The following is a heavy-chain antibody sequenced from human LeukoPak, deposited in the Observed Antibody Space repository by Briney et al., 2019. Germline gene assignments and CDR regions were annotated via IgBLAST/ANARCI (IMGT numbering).Heavy chain of an antibody. CDR3: AKGGYYDSSGYYPLGAV. CDR2: ISYDGSNE. D-gene: IGHD3-22*01. CDR1: GFTFSSYG. Sequence: QPGRSLRLSCAASGFTFSSYGMHWVRQAPGKGLEWVAVISYDGSNEYYAESVKGRFTISRDNSKNTLYLQMNSLRAEDTAVYYCAKGGYYDSSGYYPLGAVWGQGTTVTVSS. J-gene: IGHJ6*02. V-gene: IGHV3-30*18.